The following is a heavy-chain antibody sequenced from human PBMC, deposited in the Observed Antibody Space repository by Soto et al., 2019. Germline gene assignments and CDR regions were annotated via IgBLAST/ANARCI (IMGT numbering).Heavy chain of an antibody. Sequence: SVKVSCKASGGTFSSYAISWVRQAPGQGLEWMGGIIPIFGTANYAHTSQGRVTITADESTSTAYMELSSLRSEDTAVYYCARDSPSPFERTGYKTRPFDYWGQGTLVTVPS. V-gene: IGHV1-69*13. CDR1: GGTFSSYA. CDR3: ARDSPSPFERTGYKTRPFDY. J-gene: IGHJ4*02. CDR2: IIPIFGTA. D-gene: IGHD3-9*01.